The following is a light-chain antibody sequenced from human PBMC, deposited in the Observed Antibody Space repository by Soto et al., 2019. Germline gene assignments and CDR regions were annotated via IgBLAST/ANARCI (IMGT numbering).Light chain of an antibody. CDR2: SNN. CDR1: SSNIGSNT. J-gene: IGLJ2*01. CDR3: AAWDDSLSGHVV. Sequence: QSVLTQPPSASGSPGQRVTISCSGSSSNIGSNTVNWYQQLPGTAPKLLIYSNNQRPSGVPDRLSGSKSGTSASLAISGLQSEDEADYYCAAWDDSLSGHVVFGGGTKLTVL. V-gene: IGLV1-44*01.